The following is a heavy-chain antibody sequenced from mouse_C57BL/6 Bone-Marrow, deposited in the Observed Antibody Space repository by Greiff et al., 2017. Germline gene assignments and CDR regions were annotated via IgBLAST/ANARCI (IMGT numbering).Heavy chain of an antibody. CDR1: GFTFSDYG. J-gene: IGHJ2*01. V-gene: IGHV5-17*01. Sequence: EVKVVESGGGLVKPGGSLKLSCAASGFTFSDYGMHWVRQAPEKGLEWVAYISSGSSTIYYADTVKGRFTISRDNAKNTLFLQMSSLRSEDTAMYYCAREGYNGSRGEYWGQGTTLTVSS. D-gene: IGHD1-1*01. CDR2: ISSGSSTI. CDR3: AREGYNGSRGEY.